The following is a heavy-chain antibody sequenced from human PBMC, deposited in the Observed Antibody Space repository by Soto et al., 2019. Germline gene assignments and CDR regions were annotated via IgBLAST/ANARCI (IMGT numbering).Heavy chain of an antibody. Sequence: GGSLRLSCEASGFTFSDYWMSWVRQAPGKGPEWVANIKFDGSEKQYVDSVRGRFTISRDNSRSSLSLQMNSLRAGDTAVYYCVKDGGYCSSSTCYAPQNHYFDSWGQGTLVTVSS. V-gene: IGHV3-7*03. CDR3: VKDGGYCSSSTCYAPQNHYFDS. J-gene: IGHJ4*02. D-gene: IGHD2-2*01. CDR1: GFTFSDYW. CDR2: IKFDGSEK.